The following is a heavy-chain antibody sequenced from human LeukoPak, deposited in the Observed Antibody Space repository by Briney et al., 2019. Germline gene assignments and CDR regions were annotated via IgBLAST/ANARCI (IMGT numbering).Heavy chain of an antibody. CDR2: ISGNGGTT. Sequence: GGSLRLSCAASGFTFSNYAMSWVRPAPGKGLEWVSAISGNGGTTYYADSVKGRFTISRDNSKNTLYLQMNSLRAEDTAVYYCAKGYGSSWYVFDYWGQGTLVTVSS. CDR3: AKGYGSSWYVFDY. V-gene: IGHV3-23*01. CDR1: GFTFSNYA. D-gene: IGHD6-13*01. J-gene: IGHJ4*02.